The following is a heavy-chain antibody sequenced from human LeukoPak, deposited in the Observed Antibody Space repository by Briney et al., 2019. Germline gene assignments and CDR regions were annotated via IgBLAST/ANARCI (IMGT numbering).Heavy chain of an antibody. J-gene: IGHJ5*02. CDR1: GGSFSGYY. Sequence: SETLSLTCAVYGGSFSGYYWSWIRQPPGKGLEWIGEINHSGSTNYNPSLKSRVTISVDTSKNQFSLKLSSVTAADTAVYDCARKWLVRWWFDPWGQGTLVTVSS. V-gene: IGHV4-34*01. CDR3: ARKWLVRWWFDP. D-gene: IGHD6-19*01. CDR2: INHSGST.